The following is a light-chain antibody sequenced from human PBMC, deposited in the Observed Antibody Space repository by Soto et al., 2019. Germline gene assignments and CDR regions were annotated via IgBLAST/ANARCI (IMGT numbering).Light chain of an antibody. J-gene: IGKJ1*01. V-gene: IGKV1-5*03. Sequence: DIKMKPSPSTLSASIGDRVTLTCRASQSISSRFAWYQQKPGKAPKLLINKASSLESGVPSRFSGSGSGTEFTLTISSLQPDDFATYYCQHFNSYPWTFGQGTKVDI. CDR3: QHFNSYPWT. CDR2: KAS. CDR1: QSISSR.